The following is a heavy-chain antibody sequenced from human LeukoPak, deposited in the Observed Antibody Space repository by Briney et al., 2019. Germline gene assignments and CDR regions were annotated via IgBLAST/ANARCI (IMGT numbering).Heavy chain of an antibody. Sequence: SETLSLTCAVSGVSIPSYYWSWIRQTPGKGLEWIGYLLYSGSTNYNPSLKSRVTMSIDTSKNQFSLKLRSVTAADTAVYYCARGAYSNYLSVGYWGQGILVTVSS. CDR2: LLYSGST. CDR1: GVSIPSYY. D-gene: IGHD4-11*01. J-gene: IGHJ4*02. CDR3: ARGAYSNYLSVGY. V-gene: IGHV4-59*01.